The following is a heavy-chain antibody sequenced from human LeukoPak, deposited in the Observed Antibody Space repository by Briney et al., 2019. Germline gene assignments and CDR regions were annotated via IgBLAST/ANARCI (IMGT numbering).Heavy chain of an antibody. CDR3: ARNFVGTSTSDFDS. CDR1: GFTFSSYA. CDR2: ISGSGGDT. Sequence: GGSLRLSCAASGFTFSSYAMSWVRQAPGKGLEWVSSISGSGGDTYYADSVKGRFTIFRDNARNTLYLQMHSLRAEDTAIYYCARNFVGTSTSDFDSWGQGTQVTVSS. D-gene: IGHD1-26*01. V-gene: IGHV3-23*01. J-gene: IGHJ4*02.